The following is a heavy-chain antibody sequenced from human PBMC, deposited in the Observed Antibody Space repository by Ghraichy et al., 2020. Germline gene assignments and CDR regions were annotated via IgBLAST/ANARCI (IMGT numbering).Heavy chain of an antibody. CDR3: ARGTVVVVAATPN. Sequence: SQTLSLTCTVSGGSISSSSYYWGWIRQPPGKGLEWIGSIYYSGSTYYNPSLKSRVTISVDTSKNQFSLKLSSVTAADTAVYYCARGTVVVVAATPNWGQGTLVTVSS. CDR1: GGSISSSSYY. J-gene: IGHJ4*02. D-gene: IGHD2-15*01. CDR2: IYYSGST. V-gene: IGHV4-39*01.